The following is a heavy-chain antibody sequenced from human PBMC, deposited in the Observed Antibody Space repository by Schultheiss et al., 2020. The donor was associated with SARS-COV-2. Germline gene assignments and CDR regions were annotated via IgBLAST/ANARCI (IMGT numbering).Heavy chain of an antibody. D-gene: IGHD2-2*01. Sequence: SETLSLTCTVSGGSISSYYWSWIRQPPGKGLEWIGRIQSTGSTDHNSSLKSRVIMSVDTSKNQFSLRLTSVTAADTAVFYCARGPEAPYQLLSRRPRLRRSFDYWGQGTLVTVSS. CDR1: GGSISSYY. CDR2: IQSTGST. J-gene: IGHJ4*02. CDR3: ARGPEAPYQLLSRRPRLRRSFDY. V-gene: IGHV4-4*07.